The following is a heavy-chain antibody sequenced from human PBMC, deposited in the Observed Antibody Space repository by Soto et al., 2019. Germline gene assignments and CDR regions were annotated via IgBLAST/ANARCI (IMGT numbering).Heavy chain of an antibody. CDR1: GYTFTRYG. D-gene: IGHD2-21*02. CDR2: ISGYDGRT. Sequence: QVHLVQSGAEVKKPGASVKVSCKTSGYTFTRYGISWVRQAPGQGLAWMGWISGYDGRTNFAQKVQDRVTMTTDTSTSTVYMELRSLSSDDPAVYYCAREGDVPYYYYGMDVWGQGTTVTVSS. V-gene: IGHV1-18*01. J-gene: IGHJ6*02. CDR3: AREGDVPYYYYGMDV.